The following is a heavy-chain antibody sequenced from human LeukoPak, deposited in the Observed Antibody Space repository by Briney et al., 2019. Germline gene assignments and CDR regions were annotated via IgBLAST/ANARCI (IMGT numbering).Heavy chain of an antibody. CDR1: GGSIISSYY. V-gene: IGHV4-39*07. Sequence: SETLSLTCTVSGGSIISSYYWGWIRQPPGKGLEWIGNIFYIGSTFYNLSLKSRVTISVDTPKNQFSLKLSSVTAADTAVYYCARDLTNTGDFDYWGQGTLVTVSS. D-gene: IGHD4-11*01. J-gene: IGHJ4*02. CDR3: ARDLTNTGDFDY. CDR2: IFYIGST.